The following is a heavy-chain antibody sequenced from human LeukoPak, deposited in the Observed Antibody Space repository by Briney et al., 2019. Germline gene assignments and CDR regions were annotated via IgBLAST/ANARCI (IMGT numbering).Heavy chain of an antibody. J-gene: IGHJ6*02. Sequence: GGSLRLSCAASGFTFSRYAMTWVRQTPGKGLEWVSSISGPGDHTYYADSVKGRFTISRENAKNSLYLQMNSLRAGDTAVYYCARDRLWFGETLRHYYGMDVWGQGTTVTVSS. CDR1: GFTFSRYA. V-gene: IGHV3-23*01. CDR3: ARDRLWFGETLRHYYGMDV. D-gene: IGHD3-10*01. CDR2: ISGPGDHT.